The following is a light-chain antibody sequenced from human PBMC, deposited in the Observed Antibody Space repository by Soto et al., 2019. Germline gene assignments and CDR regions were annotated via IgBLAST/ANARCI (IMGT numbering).Light chain of an antibody. CDR1: QIVSSSY. Sequence: ETVLTQSPGTLSLSPGERVTLYCRASQIVSSSYLAWYQHKPGQAPRLLIYGASNRATGIPDRFSGSGSGTDFTLTISRLEPEDFAVYYCQQYGSSPRTFGQGTKVEVK. J-gene: IGKJ1*01. CDR3: QQYGSSPRT. CDR2: GAS. V-gene: IGKV3-20*01.